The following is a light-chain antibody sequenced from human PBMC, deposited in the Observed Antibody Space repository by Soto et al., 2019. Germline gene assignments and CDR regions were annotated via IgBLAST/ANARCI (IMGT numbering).Light chain of an antibody. CDR1: QSVSSSY. Sequence: IVSTKSPGALSLSPGERATLSCSVSQSVSSSYLAWYQRKPGQAPRLLIYGASSRATGIPDRFSGGGSGTDFTLTISRLEPEDFAVYYCQQYNNLPQPFGRGTKVDIK. CDR2: GAS. J-gene: IGKJ1*01. V-gene: IGKV3-20*01. CDR3: QQYNNLPQP.